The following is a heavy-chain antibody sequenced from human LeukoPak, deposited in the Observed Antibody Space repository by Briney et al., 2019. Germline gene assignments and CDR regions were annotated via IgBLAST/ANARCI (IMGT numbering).Heavy chain of an antibody. Sequence: GGSLRLSCAASGFPFSSYGMSWVRQAPGKGLEWVSAITGSSRSTYYAGSVKGRFTISRDNSKNTLYLQMNSLRAEDTAIYYCAKDQLNRFCSGGSCSTTHDYWGQGTLVTVSS. V-gene: IGHV3-23*01. J-gene: IGHJ4*02. D-gene: IGHD2-15*01. CDR3: AKDQLNRFCSGGSCSTTHDY. CDR1: GFPFSSYG. CDR2: ITGSSRST.